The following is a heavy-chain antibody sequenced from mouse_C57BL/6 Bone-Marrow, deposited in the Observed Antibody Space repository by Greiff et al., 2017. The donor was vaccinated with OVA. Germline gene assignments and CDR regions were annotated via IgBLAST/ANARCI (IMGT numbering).Heavy chain of an antibody. Sequence: VQLQQSGAELVRPGASVTLSCKASGYTFTDYEMHWVKQTPVHGLEWIGAIDPETGGTAYHQKFKGKAILTADKSSSPAYMELRSLTSEDSAVYYCTRTYSNYGDLDYWGQGTTLTVSS. CDR2: IDPETGGT. V-gene: IGHV1-15*01. D-gene: IGHD2-5*01. CDR3: TRTYSNYGDLDY. CDR1: GYTFTDYE. J-gene: IGHJ2*01.